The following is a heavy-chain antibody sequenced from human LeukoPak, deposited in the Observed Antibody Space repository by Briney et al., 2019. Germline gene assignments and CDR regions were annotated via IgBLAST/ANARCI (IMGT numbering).Heavy chain of an antibody. CDR1: GYTFTDYF. D-gene: IGHD1-1*01. CDR2: INPNSGGT. V-gene: IGHV1-2*06. J-gene: IGHJ4*02. Sequence: ASVKVSCKASGYTFTDYFIHWVRPAPGQGLEWMGRINPNSGGTEDAQNFQGRVTMTRDTSNSTAYMELRSLRSDDTAVYYCARDLEKYNWNLGDYWGQGTLVTVSS. CDR3: ARDLEKYNWNLGDY.